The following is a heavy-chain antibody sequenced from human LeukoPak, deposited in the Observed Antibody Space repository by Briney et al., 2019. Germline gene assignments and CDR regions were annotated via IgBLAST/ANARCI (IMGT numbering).Heavy chain of an antibody. D-gene: IGHD2/OR15-2a*01. Sequence: PGGSLRLSCATSGFTFSNYWMTWVRQAPGKGREWVANIKPDGSKKSYVDSVKGRFTVSRDNAKNSLSLQMDSLRVEDTAVYYCSSQPAVIDLDLWGQGTLVTVSS. CDR3: SSQPAVIDLDL. V-gene: IGHV3-7*01. CDR1: GFTFSNYW. CDR2: IKPDGSKK. J-gene: IGHJ5*02.